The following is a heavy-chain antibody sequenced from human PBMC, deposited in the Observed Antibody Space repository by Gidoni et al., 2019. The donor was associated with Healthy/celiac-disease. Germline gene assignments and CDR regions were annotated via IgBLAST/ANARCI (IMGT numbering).Heavy chain of an antibody. CDR2: IKSKTDGGTT. J-gene: IGHJ4*02. CDR1: GFPFSHAW. V-gene: IGHV3-15*01. D-gene: IGHD4-17*01. CDR3: TTGYTVPRVDY. Sequence: EVQLVESGGGLVTPGGSLRLSCPASGFPFSHAWMSWVPQATGKGLEWVGRIKSKTDGGTTDYAAPVKGRFTISRDDSKNTLYLQMNSLKTEDTAVYYCTTGYTVPRVDYWGQGTLVTVSS.